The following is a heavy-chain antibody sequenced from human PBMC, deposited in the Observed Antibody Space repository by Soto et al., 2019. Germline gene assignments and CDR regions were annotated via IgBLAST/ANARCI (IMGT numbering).Heavy chain of an antibody. Sequence: LRLSCTASGFTFGDCAMSWVRQAPGKGLEWVGFIRSKAYGGTTEYAASVKGRFTISRDDSKSIAYLQMNSLKTEDTAVYYCTRDLRQWLRLRYYYYGMDVWGQGTTVTVSS. V-gene: IGHV3-49*04. CDR2: IRSKAYGGTT. J-gene: IGHJ6*02. CDR1: GFTFGDCA. D-gene: IGHD6-19*01. CDR3: TRDLRQWLRLRYYYYGMDV.